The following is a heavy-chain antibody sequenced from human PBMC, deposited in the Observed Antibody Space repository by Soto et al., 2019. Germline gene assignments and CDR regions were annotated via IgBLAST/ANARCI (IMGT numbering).Heavy chain of an antibody. CDR3: ARDSDYSGYESILWYFDY. CDR1: GFTFSSYG. V-gene: IGHV3-33*01. J-gene: IGHJ4*02. D-gene: IGHD5-12*01. Sequence: HPGGSLRLSCAASGFTFSSYGMHWVRQAPGKGLEWVAVIWYDGSNKYYADSVKGRFTISRDNSKNTLYLQMNSLRAEDTAVYYCARDSDYSGYESILWYFDYWGQGTLVTVSS. CDR2: IWYDGSNK.